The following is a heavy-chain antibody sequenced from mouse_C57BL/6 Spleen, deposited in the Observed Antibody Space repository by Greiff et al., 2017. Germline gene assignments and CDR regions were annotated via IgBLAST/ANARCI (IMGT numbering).Heavy chain of an antibody. J-gene: IGHJ3*01. CDR3: ARAGIFTTVVAQGFAY. V-gene: IGHV1-9*01. CDR2: ILPGRGST. CDR1: GYTFTGYW. D-gene: IGHD1-1*01. Sequence: VKLMESGAELMKPGASVKLSCKATGYTFTGYWIEWVKPRPGHGLEWIGEILPGRGSTNYNEKFKGKATFTAATSSTTANMQRSSLTTEDSAIYDGARAGIFTTVVAQGFAYWGQGTLVTVAA.